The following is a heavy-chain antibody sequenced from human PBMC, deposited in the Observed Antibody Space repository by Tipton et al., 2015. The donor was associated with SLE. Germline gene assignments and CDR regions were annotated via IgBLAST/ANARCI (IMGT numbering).Heavy chain of an antibody. Sequence: TLSLTCTVSGGSIGSDYWTWIRQPPGKGLEWIGEINHSGSTNYNPSLKSRVTISVDTSKNQFSLKLSSVTAADTAVYYCARGRTNWGQGTLVTVSS. V-gene: IGHV4-34*01. D-gene: IGHD1-14*01. J-gene: IGHJ4*02. CDR3: ARGRTN. CDR2: INHSGST. CDR1: GGSIGSDY.